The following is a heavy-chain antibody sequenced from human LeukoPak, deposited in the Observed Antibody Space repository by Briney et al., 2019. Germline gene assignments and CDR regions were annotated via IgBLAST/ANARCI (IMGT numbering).Heavy chain of an antibody. CDR2: IYYDGTT. J-gene: IGHJ4*02. D-gene: IGHD3-16*01. V-gene: IGHV3-53*01. Sequence: PGGSLRLSCAASGFTVSSNYMTWVRQAPGKGLEWVSVIYYDGTTYYANSVKGRFTISRDNSKNTLYLQMDTLRSEDTAVYYCAGSRGGGYDYWGQGTLVTVSS. CDR1: GFTVSSNY. CDR3: AGSRGGGYDY.